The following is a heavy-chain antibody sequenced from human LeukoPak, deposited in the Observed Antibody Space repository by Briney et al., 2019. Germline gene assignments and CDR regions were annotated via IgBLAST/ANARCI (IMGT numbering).Heavy chain of an antibody. D-gene: IGHD3-22*01. CDR1: GFTFSSYA. CDR2: ISGSGGST. J-gene: IGHJ5*02. V-gene: IGHV3-23*01. CDR3: AKDRSGLYYYDSSGYAS. Sequence: GGSLRLSCAASGFTFSSYAMSWVRQAPGEGLEWVSAISGSGGSTYYADSVKGRFTISRDNSKNTLYLQMNSLRAEDTAVYYCAKDRSGLYYYDSSGYASWGQGTLVTVSS.